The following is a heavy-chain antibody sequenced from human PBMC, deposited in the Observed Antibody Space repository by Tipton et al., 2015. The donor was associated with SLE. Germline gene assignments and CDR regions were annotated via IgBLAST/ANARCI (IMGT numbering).Heavy chain of an antibody. CDR1: GGSVSSGSYY. J-gene: IGHJ4*02. D-gene: IGHD5-12*01. CDR3: ATGRHSDYFFDF. Sequence: TLSLTCTVSGGSVSSGSYYWSWIRQPAGKGLEWIGHIQSSGNTNYNPSLRSRVTIPGDTSKNHFSLRLSSLTAADTAVYYCATGRHSDYFFDFWGQGTLVSVST. V-gene: IGHV4-61*09. CDR2: IQSSGNT.